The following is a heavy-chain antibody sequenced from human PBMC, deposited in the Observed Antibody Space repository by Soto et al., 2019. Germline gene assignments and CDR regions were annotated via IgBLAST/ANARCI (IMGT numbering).Heavy chain of an antibody. Sequence: QVYLVQSGSEVMKPGASVKVSCKASGYTFSSYGISWVRQAPGQGVEWMGWISAYNGNTKYAQKFQDRVTMSTDTSTSTAYMEVRSLRSDATAVFYCARSDQEVPYYGMDIWGQGTTVTVSS. J-gene: IGHJ6*01. CDR2: ISAYNGNT. D-gene: IGHD2-2*01. V-gene: IGHV1-18*04. CDR3: ARSDQEVPYYGMDI. CDR1: GYTFSSYG.